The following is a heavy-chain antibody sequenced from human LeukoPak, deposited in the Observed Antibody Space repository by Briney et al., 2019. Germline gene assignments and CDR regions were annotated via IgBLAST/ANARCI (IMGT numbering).Heavy chain of an antibody. Sequence: GGSLILSCGASGFTFSSYWMHWVRQAPGKGLVWVSRVNSDGSSTSYADSVKGRFTISRDNAKNTVYLQMNSLRAEDTAVYYCARGFGSGSYSDYWGQGTLVTVSS. J-gene: IGHJ4*02. D-gene: IGHD3-10*01. CDR3: ARGFGSGSYSDY. CDR1: GFTFSSYW. V-gene: IGHV3-74*01. CDR2: VNSDGSST.